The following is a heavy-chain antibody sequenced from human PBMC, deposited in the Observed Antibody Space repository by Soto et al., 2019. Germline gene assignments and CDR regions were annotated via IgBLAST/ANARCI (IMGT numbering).Heavy chain of an antibody. Sequence: ASVKVSCKASGYTFTGYYMHWVRQAPGQRLEWMGWINPNSGGTNYAQKFQGWVTMTRDTSISTAYMELSRLRSDDTAVYYCARGQDSSSWYYYYGMDVWGQGTTVTVSS. D-gene: IGHD6-13*01. J-gene: IGHJ6*02. CDR1: GYTFTGYY. CDR2: INPNSGGT. CDR3: ARGQDSSSWYYYYGMDV. V-gene: IGHV1-2*04.